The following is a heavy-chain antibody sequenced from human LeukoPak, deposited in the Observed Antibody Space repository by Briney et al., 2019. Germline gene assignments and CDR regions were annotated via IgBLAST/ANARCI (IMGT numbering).Heavy chain of an antibody. D-gene: IGHD2-2*02. V-gene: IGHV3-53*01. Sequence: PGGSLRLSCVVSGFSFGSEAMSWVRQAPGRGLEWVSVIYGGGSTYYADSVKGRFTISRDNSKNTLYLQMNSLRAEDTAVYYCARDKLLYEKLYYYGMDVWGQGTTVTVSS. J-gene: IGHJ6*02. CDR2: IYGGGST. CDR3: ARDKLLYEKLYYYGMDV. CDR1: GFSFGSEA.